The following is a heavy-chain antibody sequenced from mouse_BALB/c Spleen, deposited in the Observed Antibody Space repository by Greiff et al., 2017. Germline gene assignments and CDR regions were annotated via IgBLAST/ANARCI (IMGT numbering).Heavy chain of an antibody. V-gene: IGHV1-18*01. Sequence: EVHLVESGPELVKPGASVKIPCKASGYTFTDYTMDWVKQSHGKSLEWIGDINPNNGGTIYNQKFKGKATLTVDKSSSTAYMELSSLTSEDTAVYYCARSHYFDYWGQGTTLTVSS. CDR2: INPNNGGT. J-gene: IGHJ2*01. CDR1: GYTFTDYT. CDR3: ARSHYFDY.